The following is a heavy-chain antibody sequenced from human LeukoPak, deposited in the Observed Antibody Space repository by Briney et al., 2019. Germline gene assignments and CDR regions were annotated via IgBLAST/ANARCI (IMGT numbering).Heavy chain of an antibody. CDR3: VGDSETFDI. V-gene: IGHV3-15*01. J-gene: IGHJ3*02. CDR1: GFTFNDAW. D-gene: IGHD3-16*01. CDR2: IKSKSDGGAT. Sequence: GGSLRLSCAASGFTFNDAWMSWVRQAPGKGLEWIGRIKSKSDGGATDYSTSVRGRFTISRDDSRNTVFLQMISLRTEDTAVHYCVGDSETFDIWGQGTMVTVSS.